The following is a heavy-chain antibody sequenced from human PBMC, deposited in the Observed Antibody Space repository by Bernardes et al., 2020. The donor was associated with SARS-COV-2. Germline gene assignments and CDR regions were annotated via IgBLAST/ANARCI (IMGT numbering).Heavy chain of an antibody. CDR1: GFTFSSYA. Sequence: GGSLRLCCAASGFTFSSYAMSWVRQAPGKGLEWVSAISGSGGSTYYADSVKGRFTISRDNSKNTLYLQMNSLRAEDTAVYYCAKDSTPPSYCGGDCYGAFDIWGQGTRVTVSS. D-gene: IGHD2-21*02. CDR3: AKDSTPPSYCGGDCYGAFDI. J-gene: IGHJ3*02. CDR2: ISGSGGST. V-gene: IGHV3-23*01.